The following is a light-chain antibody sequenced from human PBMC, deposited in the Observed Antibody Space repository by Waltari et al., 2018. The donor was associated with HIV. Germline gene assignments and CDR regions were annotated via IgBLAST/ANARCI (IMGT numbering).Light chain of an antibody. V-gene: IGKV4-1*01. CDR1: KSLLYTSNNKDY. J-gene: IGKJ2*01. CDR2: WAS. Sequence: DIVMTQSPESLAVSLGGRATINGRSRKSLLYTSNNKDYLVWYQQKPGQPPKVLISWASTRESGVPDRFSGSGSGTDFTLTISSLQAEDVAVYYCQQYYSTPVTFGQGTKLEIK. CDR3: QQYYSTPVT.